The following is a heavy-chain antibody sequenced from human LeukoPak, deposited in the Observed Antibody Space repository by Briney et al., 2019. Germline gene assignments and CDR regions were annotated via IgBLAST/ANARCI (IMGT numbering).Heavy chain of an antibody. J-gene: IGHJ6*02. CDR3: AKDLGYSYGDYYYYGMDV. Sequence: GGSLRLSCAASGFTFSSYAMSWVRQPPGKGLGWVSAISGSGGSTYYADSVKGRFTISRDNSKNTLYLQMNSLRAEDTAVYYCAKDLGYSYGDYYYYGMDVWGQGTTVTVSS. CDR2: ISGSGGST. D-gene: IGHD5-18*01. V-gene: IGHV3-23*01. CDR1: GFTFSSYA.